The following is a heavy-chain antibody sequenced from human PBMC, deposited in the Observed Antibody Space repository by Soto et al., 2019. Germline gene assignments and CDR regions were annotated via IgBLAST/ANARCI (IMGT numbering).Heavy chain of an antibody. CDR2: ISSSSSYI. V-gene: IGHV3-21*01. CDR1: GFTFSSYS. Sequence: EVQLVESGGGLVKPGGSLRLSCAASGFTFSSYSMNWVRQAPGKGLEWVSSISSSSSYIYYADSVKGRFTISRDNAKNSLYLQMNSLRAEDTAVYYCARDKWSYPYYYYGMDVWGQGTTVTVSS. D-gene: IGHD3-16*02. J-gene: IGHJ6*02. CDR3: ARDKWSYPYYYYGMDV.